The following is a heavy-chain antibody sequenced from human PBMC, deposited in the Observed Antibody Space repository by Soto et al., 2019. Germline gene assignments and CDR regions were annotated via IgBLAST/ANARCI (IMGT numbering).Heavy chain of an antibody. Sequence: ASVKVSCKASGYTFTGYYMHWVRQAPGQGLEWMGWTNPNSGGTNYAQKFQGRVTMTRDTSISTAYMELSRPRSDDAAVYYCAARSWDYYYYGMDVWGQGTTVTVSS. CDR1: GYTFTGYY. D-gene: IGHD3-16*01. J-gene: IGHJ6*02. CDR3: AARSWDYYYYGMDV. CDR2: TNPNSGGT. V-gene: IGHV1-2*02.